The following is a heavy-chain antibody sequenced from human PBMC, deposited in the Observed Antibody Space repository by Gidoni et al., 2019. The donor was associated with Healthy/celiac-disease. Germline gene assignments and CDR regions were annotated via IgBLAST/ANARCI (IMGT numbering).Heavy chain of an antibody. D-gene: IGHD1-26*01. CDR2: ISGSGGST. Sequence: EVQLLESGGGLVQPGGSLRLSCAAPGFTFSSYAMSWVRQAPGKGLEWVSAISGSGGSTYYADSVKGRFTISRDNSKNTLYLQMNSLRAEDTAVYYCAKHSGSYWWLDYWGQGTLVTVSS. CDR1: GFTFSSYA. V-gene: IGHV3-23*01. CDR3: AKHSGSYWWLDY. J-gene: IGHJ4*02.